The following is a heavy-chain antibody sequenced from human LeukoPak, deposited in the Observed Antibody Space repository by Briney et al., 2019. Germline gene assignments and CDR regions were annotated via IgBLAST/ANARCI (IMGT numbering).Heavy chain of an antibody. D-gene: IGHD2-15*01. Sequence: PGGSLRLSCAASGFTFSNAWMNWVRQAPGKGLEWVGRIKSKTDGGTTDYAAPVKGRFTISRDDSKNTLYLQMNSLKIEDTAVYYCMRDIVAIVAGTEFDYWGQGTLVTVSS. CDR3: MRDIVAIVAGTEFDY. J-gene: IGHJ4*02. CDR2: IKSKTDGGTT. V-gene: IGHV3-15*01. CDR1: GFTFSNAW.